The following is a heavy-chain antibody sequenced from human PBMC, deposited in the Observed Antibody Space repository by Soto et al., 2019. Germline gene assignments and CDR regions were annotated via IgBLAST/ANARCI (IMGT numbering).Heavy chain of an antibody. D-gene: IGHD6-19*01. Sequence: QVQLQESGPGLVKPSGTLSLTCAVSGGSINNTYWWTWVRQSPGKGLEWIGEIYHTGTTNYNPSLDSRVSISVDKAKNQFSLKVTSVTAADTAVYYCATSSGWHSKAYYWGQGTLVTVSS. CDR2: IYHTGTT. CDR3: ATSSGWHSKAYY. J-gene: IGHJ4*02. V-gene: IGHV4-4*02. CDR1: GGSINNTYW.